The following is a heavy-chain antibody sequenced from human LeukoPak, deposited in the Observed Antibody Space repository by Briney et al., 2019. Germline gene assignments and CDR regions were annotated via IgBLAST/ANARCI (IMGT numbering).Heavy chain of an antibody. J-gene: IGHJ4*02. D-gene: IGHD6-19*01. CDR1: GGSISSYY. CDR2: IYYTGST. CDR3: ARGSGFYGY. Sequence: SETLSLTCTVSGGSISSYYWSWIRQPPGKGLEWIGHIYYTGSTSYNPSLKSRVTISVDTSKNQFSLKLSSVTAADTAVYYCARGSGFYGYWGQGTLVTVSS. V-gene: IGHV4-59*01.